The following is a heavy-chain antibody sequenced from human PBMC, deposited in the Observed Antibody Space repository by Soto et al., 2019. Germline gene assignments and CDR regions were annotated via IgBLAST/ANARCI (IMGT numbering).Heavy chain of an antibody. Sequence: QITLKESGPTLVKPTQTLTLTCTFSGFSLSTSGVGVAGIRQPPGKALEWLALIYWDDDKRYRPSLETRLTITKDPSKNQVVLTMTNMDSVDTATYYCAYLPCSGGSCYWFSYSGMDVWGQGTTVTVSS. CDR3: AYLPCSGGSCYWFSYSGMDV. V-gene: IGHV2-5*02. J-gene: IGHJ6*02. CDR2: IYWDDDK. CDR1: GFSLSTSGVG. D-gene: IGHD2-15*01.